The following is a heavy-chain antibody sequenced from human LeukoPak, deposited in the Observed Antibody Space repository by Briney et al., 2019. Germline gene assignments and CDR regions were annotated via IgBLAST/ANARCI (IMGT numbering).Heavy chain of an antibody. D-gene: IGHD2-15*01. Sequence: GGSLRLSCAASGFTFSSYAMSWDRQAPGKGLEWVSAISGSGGSTYYADSVKGRFTISRDNSKNTLYLQMNSLRAEDTAVYYCAKVGWFHYYFDYWGQGTLVTASS. CDR1: GFTFSSYA. CDR2: ISGSGGST. CDR3: AKVGWFHYYFDY. V-gene: IGHV3-23*01. J-gene: IGHJ4*02.